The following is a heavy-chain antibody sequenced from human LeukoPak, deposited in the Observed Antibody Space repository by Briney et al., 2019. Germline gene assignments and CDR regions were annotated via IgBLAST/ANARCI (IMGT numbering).Heavy chain of an antibody. CDR2: IYYSGST. CDR1: GGSISSSSYY. CDR3: ARREGGGLFDY. Sequence: SETLSLTCTVSGGSISSSSYYWGWIRQPPGKGLEWIGSIYYSGSTYYNPSLKSRVTTSVDTSKNQFSLKLSSVTAADTAVYYCARREGGGLFDYWGQGTLVTVSS. J-gene: IGHJ4*02. V-gene: IGHV4-39*01. D-gene: IGHD2-15*01.